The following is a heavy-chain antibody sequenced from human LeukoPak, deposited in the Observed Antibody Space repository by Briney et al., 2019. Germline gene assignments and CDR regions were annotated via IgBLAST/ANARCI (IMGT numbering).Heavy chain of an antibody. V-gene: IGHV3-48*01. Sequence: GSLRLSCAASGFTFSSYSMNWVRQAPGKGLEWVSYISSRSSTLYYADSVKGRFTISRDNAKNSLYLQMNSLRAEDTAVYYCARHRAGFDYWGQGTLVTVSS. CDR1: GFTFSSYS. CDR2: ISSRSSTL. CDR3: ARHRAGFDY. J-gene: IGHJ4*02. D-gene: IGHD6-25*01.